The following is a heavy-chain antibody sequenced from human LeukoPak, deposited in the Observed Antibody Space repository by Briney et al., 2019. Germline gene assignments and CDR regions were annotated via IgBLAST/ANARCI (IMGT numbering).Heavy chain of an antibody. J-gene: IGHJ6*03. Sequence: GGSLRLSCAASGFTFDDYGMSWVRQAPGKGLEWVSGINWSGGSTGYADSVKGRFTISRDNAKNSLCLQMNSLRAEDTALYYCARHPVIYYHYYMDVWGKGTTVTVSS. CDR3: ARHPVIYYHYYMDV. D-gene: IGHD4-11*01. CDR2: INWSGGST. V-gene: IGHV3-20*04. CDR1: GFTFDDYG.